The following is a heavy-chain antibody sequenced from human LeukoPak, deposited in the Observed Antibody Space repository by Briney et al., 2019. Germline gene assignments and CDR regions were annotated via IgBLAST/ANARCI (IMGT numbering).Heavy chain of an antibody. D-gene: IGHD1-26*01. V-gene: IGHV4-59*01. CDR2: IHYSWWT. Sequence: SETLSLTFTVSGASISRFYWSWIRQPPGKGLEWIGYIHYSWWTNYNPSLMSGVTISVDTANNLFTLKLSSVTAADTAMYYCVRVGEVVGPTLSIPYWYFDLWGRGTLVTVSS. CDR1: GASISRFY. J-gene: IGHJ2*01. CDR3: VRVGEVVGPTLSIPYWYFDL.